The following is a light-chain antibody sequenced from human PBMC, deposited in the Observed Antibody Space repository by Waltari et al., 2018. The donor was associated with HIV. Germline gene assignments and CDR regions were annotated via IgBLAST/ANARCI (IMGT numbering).Light chain of an antibody. J-gene: IGLJ3*02. CDR1: SSDVGGFDY. V-gene: IGLV2-8*01. CDR2: AVN. Sequence: QSALTQPPSASGSPGQSVTLSCTGTSSDVGGFDYVPWYPQHPAKAPKLLISAVNRRPSGVPDRFSGSKSGNTASLTVSGLQTEDEADYYCSSYADTNNVLFGGGTKLTVL. CDR3: SSYADTNNVL.